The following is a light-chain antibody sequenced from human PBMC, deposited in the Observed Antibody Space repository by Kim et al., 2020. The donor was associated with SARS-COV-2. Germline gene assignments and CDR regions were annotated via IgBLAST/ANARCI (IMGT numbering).Light chain of an antibody. CDR2: DNN. CDR3: GTWDSSLSAGV. CDR1: SSNIGNNY. J-gene: IGLJ2*01. V-gene: IGLV1-51*01. Sequence: QSVLTQPPSVSAAPGQKVTISCSGSSSNIGNNYVSWYQQLPGTAPKLLIYDNNKRPSGIPDRFSGSKSGTSATLGNTGLQTGDEADYYCGTWDSSLSAGVFGGGTQLTVL.